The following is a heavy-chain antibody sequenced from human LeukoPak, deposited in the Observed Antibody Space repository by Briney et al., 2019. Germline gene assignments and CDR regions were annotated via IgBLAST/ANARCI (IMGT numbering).Heavy chain of an antibody. Sequence: GRSLRLSCAASGFTFNNYGMQWVRQTPGKGLEWVTVISHGGSVKHYADSVKGRFTISRDTSKNTVYLQMNSLRPEDTAVYYCAKEGTTYSSTWFDSWGQGTLVTVSS. D-gene: IGHD6-19*01. J-gene: IGHJ5*01. CDR3: AKEGTTYSSTWFDS. V-gene: IGHV3-30*18. CDR1: GFTFNNYG. CDR2: ISHGGSVK.